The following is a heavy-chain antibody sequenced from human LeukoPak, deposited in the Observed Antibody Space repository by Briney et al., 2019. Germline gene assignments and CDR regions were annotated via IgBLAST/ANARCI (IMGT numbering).Heavy chain of an antibody. CDR2: ITTSSSYI. Sequence: GGSLRLSCAASGFTFSSYAMNWVRQAPGKGLEWVSSITTSSSYIYYADSVKGRFTISRDNAKNSLYLQMNSQRAEDTAVYYCARDNGPLDYWGQGTLVTVSS. V-gene: IGHV3-21*01. D-gene: IGHD2-8*01. J-gene: IGHJ4*02. CDR1: GFTFSSYA. CDR3: ARDNGPLDY.